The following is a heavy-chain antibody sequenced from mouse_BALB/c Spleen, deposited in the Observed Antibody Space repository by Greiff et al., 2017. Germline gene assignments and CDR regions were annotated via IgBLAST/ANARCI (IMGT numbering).Heavy chain of an antibody. D-gene: IGHD1-1*01. CDR1: GFNIKDTY. CDR2: IDPANGNT. J-gene: IGHJ4*01. CDR3: ARYYYGSSSYAMDY. Sequence: EVQLVESGAELVKPGASVKLSCTASGFNIKDTYMHWVKQRPEQGLEWIGRIDPANGNTKYDPKFQGKATITADTSSNTAYLQLSSLTSEDTAVYYCARYYYGSSSYAMDYWGQGTSVTVSS. V-gene: IGHV14-3*02.